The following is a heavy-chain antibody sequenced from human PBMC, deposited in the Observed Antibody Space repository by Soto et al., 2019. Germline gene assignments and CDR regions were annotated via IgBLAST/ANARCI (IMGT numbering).Heavy chain of an antibody. V-gene: IGHV5-51*01. Sequence: GESLKISCKGSGYSFTSYWIGWVRQMPGKGLEWMGIIYPGDSDTRYSPSFQGQVTISADKSISTAYLQWSSLKASYTAMYYCARYGYSSSWYPPLSYYYGMDVWGQGTTVTVSS. D-gene: IGHD6-13*01. J-gene: IGHJ6*02. CDR3: ARYGYSSSWYPPLSYYYGMDV. CDR2: IYPGDSDT. CDR1: GYSFTSYW.